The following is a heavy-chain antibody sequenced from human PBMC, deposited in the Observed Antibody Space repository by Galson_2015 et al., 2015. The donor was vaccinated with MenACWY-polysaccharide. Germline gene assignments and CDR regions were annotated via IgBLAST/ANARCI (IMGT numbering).Heavy chain of an antibody. Sequence: SLRLSCAASGLTFSNNWIHWARQAPGKGLVWVSRINSDASSTAYADSVKGRFTISRDNAKNTLYLQMNSLRVEDTAVYYCVGPLGRGGTGAYGMDAWGQRTTVTVSS. CDR1: GLTFSNNW. CDR2: INSDASST. J-gene: IGHJ6*02. D-gene: IGHD3-10*01. V-gene: IGHV3-74*01. CDR3: VGPLGRGGTGAYGMDA.